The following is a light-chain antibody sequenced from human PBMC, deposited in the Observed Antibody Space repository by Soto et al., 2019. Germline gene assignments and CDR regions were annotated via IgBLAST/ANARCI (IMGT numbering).Light chain of an antibody. V-gene: IGLV1-44*01. CDR3: AAWDDSLTGYV. Sequence: QSVLTQPPSASGTPGQRVTISCSGSNSNIGTNTVNWYQQLPGTAPKLLIYSGNQRPSGVPDRFSASKSGTSASLAISGLQSEDEADYYCAAWDDSLTGYVFXPGTKVTVL. J-gene: IGLJ1*01. CDR1: NSNIGTNT. CDR2: SGN.